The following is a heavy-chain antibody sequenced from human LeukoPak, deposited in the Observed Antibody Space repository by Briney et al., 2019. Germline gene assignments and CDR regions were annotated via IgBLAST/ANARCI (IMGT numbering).Heavy chain of an antibody. CDR2: MNPNSGNT. V-gene: IGHV1-8*01. Sequence: ASVKVSCKASGYTFTSYDINWVRQATGQGLEWMGWMNPNSGNTGYAQKFQGRVTMTRNTSISTAYMELSSLRSEDTAVYYCAKGGRRYCSNTSCYAFDIWGQGTMVTVSS. D-gene: IGHD2-2*01. CDR1: GYTFTSYD. CDR3: AKGGRRYCSNTSCYAFDI. J-gene: IGHJ3*02.